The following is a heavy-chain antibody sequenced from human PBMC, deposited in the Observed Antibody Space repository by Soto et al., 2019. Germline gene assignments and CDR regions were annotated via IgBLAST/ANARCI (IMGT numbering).Heavy chain of an antibody. CDR1: GYTFTSYA. V-gene: IGHV1-3*01. D-gene: IGHD4-17*01. J-gene: IGHJ3*02. CDR3: ARVDYVSAFDI. Sequence: ASVKVSCKASGYTFTSYAMHWVRQAPGQRLEWMGWINAGNGNTECSQKFQGRVTITRDTSASTAYMELSSLRSEDTAVYYCARVDYVSAFDIWGQGTMVTVSS. CDR2: INAGNGNT.